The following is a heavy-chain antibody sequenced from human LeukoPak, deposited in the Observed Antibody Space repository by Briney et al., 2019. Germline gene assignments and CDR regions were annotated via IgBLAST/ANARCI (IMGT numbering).Heavy chain of an antibody. CDR2: IYSGGST. Sequence: PGGSLRLSCAASGFTVSNNYMNWVRQAPGKGLEWVSVIYSGGSTLYADSVKGRFTISRDNSKNTLYRQMTGLRAEDTAVYYCARGYCSSNTCQIDPWGQGTLVTVSS. CDR3: ARGYCSSNTCQIDP. CDR1: GFTVSNNY. V-gene: IGHV3-53*01. J-gene: IGHJ5*02. D-gene: IGHD2-2*01.